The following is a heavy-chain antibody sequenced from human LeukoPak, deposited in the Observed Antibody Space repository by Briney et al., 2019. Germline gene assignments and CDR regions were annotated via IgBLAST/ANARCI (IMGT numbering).Heavy chain of an antibody. CDR3: ARRRGGATSDY. V-gene: IGHV3-48*03. CDR2: ISLNGDTI. D-gene: IGHD1-26*01. Sequence: GGSLRLSCAASGFTFSSYEMNWVRQAPGKGLEWVSYISLNGDTIYYADSVKGRFTISRDNAKNSLYLQMNSLRAEDTAVYYCARRRGGATSDYWGQGTLVTVSS. J-gene: IGHJ4*02. CDR1: GFTFSSYE.